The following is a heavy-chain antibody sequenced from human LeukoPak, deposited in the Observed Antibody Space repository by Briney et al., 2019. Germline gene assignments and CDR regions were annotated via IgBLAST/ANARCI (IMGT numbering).Heavy chain of an antibody. CDR1: GGSISSYY. CDR3: ARSHDYGDYDSYYFDY. J-gene: IGHJ4*02. V-gene: IGHV4-59*08. Sequence: PSETLSLTCTVSGGSISSYYWSWIRQPPGKGLEWIGYIYYSGSTNYNPSLKSRVTISVDTSKNQFSLKLSSVTAADTAVYYCARSHDYGDYDSYYFDYWGQGTLVTVSP. CDR2: IYYSGST. D-gene: IGHD4-17*01.